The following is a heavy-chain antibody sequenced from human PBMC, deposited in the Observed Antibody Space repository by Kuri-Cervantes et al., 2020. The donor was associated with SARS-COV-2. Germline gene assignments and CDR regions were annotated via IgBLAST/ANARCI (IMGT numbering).Heavy chain of an antibody. Sequence: ASVKVSCKASGYTFTGYYMHWVRQAPGQGLEWMGWINPNSGGTNYAQKFQGRVTMTRDTSISTAYMELSRLSSEDTAVYYCARGPTKEFGQLGPWGQGTLVTVSS. D-gene: IGHD6-6*01. CDR1: GYTFTGYY. V-gene: IGHV1-2*02. CDR3: ARGPTKEFGQLGP. J-gene: IGHJ4*02. CDR2: INPNSGGT.